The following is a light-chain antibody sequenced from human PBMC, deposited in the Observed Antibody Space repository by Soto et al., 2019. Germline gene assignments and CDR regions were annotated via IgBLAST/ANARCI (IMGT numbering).Light chain of an antibody. J-gene: IGKJ4*01. CDR2: AAS. CDR1: QGIAND. CDR3: LQHNSYPLT. V-gene: IGKV1-17*01. Sequence: DIQMTQSPSSLSASVGDRVTFTCRASQGIANDLAWYQQKPTKATKRLIYAASSLQSGVPSRFSGSGAGTEFTLRISSLQPEDFGTYYCLQHNSYPLTFGGGTTVEI.